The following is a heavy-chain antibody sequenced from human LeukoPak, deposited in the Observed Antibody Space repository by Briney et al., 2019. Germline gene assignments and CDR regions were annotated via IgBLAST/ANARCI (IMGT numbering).Heavy chain of an antibody. CDR1: GYIFTGYY. CDR2: INPNSGGT. D-gene: IGHD3-9*01. J-gene: IGHJ5*02. V-gene: IGHV1-2*02. CDR3: ARDKRYYNWFDP. Sequence: ASVKVSCKASGYIFTGYYMHWVRQAPGQGLEWMGWINPNSGGTNYAQKFQGRVTMTRDTSISTAYMELSRLRSDDTAVYYCARDKRYYNWFDPWGQGTLVTVSS.